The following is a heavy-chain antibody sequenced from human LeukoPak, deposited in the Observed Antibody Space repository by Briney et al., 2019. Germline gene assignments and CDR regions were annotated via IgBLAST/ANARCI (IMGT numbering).Heavy chain of an antibody. J-gene: IGHJ4*02. D-gene: IGHD2-2*01. CDR3: AKAGDCSSTSCLHALFDY. Sequence: PGGSLRLSCAASGFTFSIYAMSWVRQAPGKGLEWVSAISAGGGSTYYADSVKGRFTISRDNSKNTLYLQMSSLRAEDTAVYYGAKAGDCSSTSCLHALFDYWGQGTLVTVSS. CDR1: GFTFSIYA. V-gene: IGHV3-23*01. CDR2: ISAGGGST.